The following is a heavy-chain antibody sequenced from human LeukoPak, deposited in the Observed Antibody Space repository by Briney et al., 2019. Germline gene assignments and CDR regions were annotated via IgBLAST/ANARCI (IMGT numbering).Heavy chain of an antibody. V-gene: IGHV1-3*01. CDR2: INGGNGDA. CDR3: ATGIAASPDAFDI. Sequence: GASVKVSCKTSGYTFTSYGMHWVRQAPGQRLEWMGWINGGNGDAKYSQKFQGRVTIIRDTSASTGYMELSSLRSDDTAVYYCATGIAASPDAFDIWGQGTMVTVSS. D-gene: IGHD6-13*01. J-gene: IGHJ3*02. CDR1: GYTFTSYG.